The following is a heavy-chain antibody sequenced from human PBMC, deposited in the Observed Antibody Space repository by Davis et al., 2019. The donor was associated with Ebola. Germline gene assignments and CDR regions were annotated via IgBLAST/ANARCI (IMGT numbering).Heavy chain of an antibody. V-gene: IGHV4-39*01. CDR1: GDSISSSNYY. CDR3: ARHGIVVAGAANPGGFAY. D-gene: IGHD2-15*01. CDR2: IHYRGGNT. J-gene: IGHJ4*02. Sequence: SETLSLTCSVSGDSISSSNYYWGWIRQPPGKGLEWIGSIHYRGGNTVYNPSLKSRVTISVDTSKNQFSLNLSSLTAADTAVYYCARHGIVVAGAANPGGFAYWGQGTLVTVSS.